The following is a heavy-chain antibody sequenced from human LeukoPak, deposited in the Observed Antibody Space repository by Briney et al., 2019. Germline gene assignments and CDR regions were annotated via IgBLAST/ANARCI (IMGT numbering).Heavy chain of an antibody. V-gene: IGHV7-4-1*02. CDR1: GYTFIGYS. CDR3: ARDAATINFDS. Sequence: ASVKVSCKTSGYTFIGYSINWLRQAPGQGLEWMGWISTSTGNPTYAQGFTGRFVFSLDTSVSTAYLQISSLKAEDTAVYYCARDAATINFDSWGQGTLVTVSS. CDR2: ISTSTGNP. J-gene: IGHJ4*02. D-gene: IGHD5-24*01.